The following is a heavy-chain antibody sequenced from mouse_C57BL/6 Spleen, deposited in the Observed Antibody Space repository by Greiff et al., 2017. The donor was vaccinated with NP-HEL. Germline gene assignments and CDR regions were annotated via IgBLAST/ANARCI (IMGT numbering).Heavy chain of an antibody. J-gene: IGHJ2*01. CDR3: ARGGDYSSSYFDY. CDR2: IDPSDSYT. D-gene: IGHD1-1*01. Sequence: QVQLQQPGAELVMPGASVKLSCKASGYTFTSYWMHWVKQRPGQGLEWIGEIDPSDSYTNYNQKFKGKSTLTVDKSSSTAYMQLSSLTSEDSAVYYCARGGDYSSSYFDYWGQGTTLTVSS. V-gene: IGHV1-69*01. CDR1: GYTFTSYW.